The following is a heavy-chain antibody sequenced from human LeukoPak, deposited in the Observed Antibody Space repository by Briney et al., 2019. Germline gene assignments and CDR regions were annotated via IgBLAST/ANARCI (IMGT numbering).Heavy chain of an antibody. Sequence: ASVKVSCKASGYTFTGYYIHWVRQAPGQGLEWMGRINPNSGGTNYAQKFQGRVTMTRDTSISTAYMELSRLRSDDTAVYYCAADRDYGDYVFDYWGQGTLVAVSS. CDR1: GYTFTGYY. V-gene: IGHV1-2*06. J-gene: IGHJ4*02. CDR2: INPNSGGT. D-gene: IGHD4-17*01. CDR3: AADRDYGDYVFDY.